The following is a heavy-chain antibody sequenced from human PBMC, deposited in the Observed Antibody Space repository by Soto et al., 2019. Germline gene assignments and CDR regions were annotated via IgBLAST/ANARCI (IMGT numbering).Heavy chain of an antibody. V-gene: IGHV4-39*01. J-gene: IGHJ6*02. CDR1: GGSISSSSYY. CDR3: ATETREWELLNYYYYGMDV. Sequence: SETLSLTCTVSGGSISSSSYYWGWIRQPPGKGLEWIGSIYYSGSTYYNPSLKSRVTISVDTSKNQFSLKLSSVTAADTAVYYCATETREWELLNYYYYGMDVWGQGTTVTVSS. CDR2: IYYSGST. D-gene: IGHD1-26*01.